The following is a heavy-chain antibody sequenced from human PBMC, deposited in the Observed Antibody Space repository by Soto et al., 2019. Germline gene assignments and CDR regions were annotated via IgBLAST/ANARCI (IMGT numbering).Heavy chain of an antibody. J-gene: IGHJ6*02. CDR1: GYSFTSYW. CDR2: IYPGDSDT. D-gene: IGHD3-10*01. V-gene: IGHV5-51*01. CDR3: ARRGYYYGSWYYYGMDV. Sequence: GESLKISCKVSGYSFTSYWIGWVRQMPGKGLEWMGIIYPGDSDTRYSPSFQGQVTISADKSISTAYLQWSSLKASDTAMYYCARRGYYYGSWYYYGMDVWGQGTTVTVSS.